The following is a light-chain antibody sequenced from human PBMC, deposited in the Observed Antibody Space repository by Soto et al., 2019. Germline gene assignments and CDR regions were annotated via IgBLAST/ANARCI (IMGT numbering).Light chain of an antibody. CDR3: SSYAGRNNVV. CDR1: SSDVGGYNY. J-gene: IGLJ2*01. CDR2: EVS. V-gene: IGLV2-8*01. Sequence: QSALTQPPSASGSPGQSVTISCTGTSSDVGGYNYVSWYQQHPGKAPKLMIYEVSKRPSGVPDRFSGSKSGNTASLTVSGLQAEDEADYYCSSYAGRNNVVFGGGTQLTVL.